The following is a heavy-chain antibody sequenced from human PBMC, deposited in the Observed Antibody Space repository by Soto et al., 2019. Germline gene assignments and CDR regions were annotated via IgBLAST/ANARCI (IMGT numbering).Heavy chain of an antibody. CDR1: GFTFNNYA. V-gene: IGHV3-23*01. CDR2: ISWSGTT. D-gene: IGHD2-21*01. Sequence: EVHLLESGGGLVQPGGSLRLSCAASGFTFNNYAMTWVRQTPGKGLEWVSLISWSGTTYYADSLKGRFTISRDNSKSTLYLQMNSLRAGDTALYYCAKVQLYYGGDGLYNFDSWGQGTLVTVSS. CDR3: AKVQLYYGGDGLYNFDS. J-gene: IGHJ4*02.